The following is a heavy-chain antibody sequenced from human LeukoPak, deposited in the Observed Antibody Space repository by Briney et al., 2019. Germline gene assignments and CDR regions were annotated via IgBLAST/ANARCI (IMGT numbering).Heavy chain of an antibody. CDR1: GASISSSDYY. J-gene: IGHJ4*02. Sequence: SETLSLTCSVSGASISSSDYYWGWIRQPPGKGLEWIGSIYYSGSTYYNPSLKSRVTISVDTSKNQFSLKLSSVTAADTAVYYCARPRGYSYGKYYFDYWGQGTLVTVSS. D-gene: IGHD5-18*01. V-gene: IGHV4-39*01. CDR2: IYYSGST. CDR3: ARPRGYSYGKYYFDY.